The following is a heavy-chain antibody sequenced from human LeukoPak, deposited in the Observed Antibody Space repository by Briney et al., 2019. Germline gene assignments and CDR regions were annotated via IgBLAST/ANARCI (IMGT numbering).Heavy chain of an antibody. V-gene: IGHV4-59*08. J-gene: IGHJ5*02. CDR3: VRHIRLGGWFGP. CDR1: GGSINSYY. Sequence: PSETLSLTCTVSGGSINSYYWSWIRQSPAKGLEWIGYIYYTGSINYNPSLKSRVTILVDMSKNQFSLKLSSVTAADTAVYYCVRHIRLGGWFGPWGQGTLVTVSS. CDR2: IYYTGSI. D-gene: IGHD2-2*02.